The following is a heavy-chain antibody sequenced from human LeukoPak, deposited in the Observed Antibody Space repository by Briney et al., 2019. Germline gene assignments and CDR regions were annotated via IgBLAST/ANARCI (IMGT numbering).Heavy chain of an antibody. CDR1: GGSISSYY. D-gene: IGHD6-25*01. CDR2: FYTSGST. Sequence: SETLSLTCTVSGGSISSYYWSWIRQPAGKGLERIGRFYTSGSTNYNPSLKSRVTMSIDTSKNQFSLKLSSVTAADTAVYYCARDARLHYYFDYWGQGTLVTVSS. CDR3: ARDARLHYYFDY. V-gene: IGHV4-4*07. J-gene: IGHJ4*02.